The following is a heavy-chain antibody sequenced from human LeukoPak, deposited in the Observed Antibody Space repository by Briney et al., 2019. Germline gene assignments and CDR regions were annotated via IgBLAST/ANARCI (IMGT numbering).Heavy chain of an antibody. Sequence: GGSLRLSCAASGFTFSSYAMSWVRQAPGKGLEWVSAISGSGGSTYYADSVKGRFTISRDNSKNTLYLQMNSPRAEDTAVYYCAKDPVYCSSTSCPDAFDIWGQGTMVTVSS. CDR1: GFTFSSYA. CDR2: ISGSGGST. J-gene: IGHJ3*02. D-gene: IGHD2-2*01. CDR3: AKDPVYCSSTSCPDAFDI. V-gene: IGHV3-23*01.